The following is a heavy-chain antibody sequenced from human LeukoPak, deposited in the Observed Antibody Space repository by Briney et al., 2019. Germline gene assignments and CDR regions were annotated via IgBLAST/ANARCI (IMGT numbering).Heavy chain of an antibody. J-gene: IGHJ6*03. CDR1: GYPFTSYY. CDR3: ARVAAEVVGVPGAIGFGWLRRDYYYMDV. V-gene: IGHV1-46*01. D-gene: IGHD2-2*02. CDR2: INPSGGST. Sequence: ASVKVSCKASGYPFTSYYMHWVRQAPGEGLEWMGVINPSGGSTSYAHKFQGRVTMTRDMSTSTVYMELSSLRSEDTAVYYCARVAAEVVGVPGAIGFGWLRRDYYYMDVWGKGTTVTVSS.